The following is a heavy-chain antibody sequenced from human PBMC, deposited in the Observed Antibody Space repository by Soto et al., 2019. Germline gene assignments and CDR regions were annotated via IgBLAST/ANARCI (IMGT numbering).Heavy chain of an antibody. CDR2: IIPILGIA. CDR3: ASYYDSSGYYGY. CDR1: GGTFSSYT. J-gene: IGHJ4*02. D-gene: IGHD3-22*01. V-gene: IGHV1-69*02. Sequence: QVQLVQSGAEVKKPGSSVKVSCKASGGTFSSYTISWVRQAPGQGLEWMGRIIPILGIANYAQKFQGRATITADKPTSPAYMELSSLRSEDTAVYYCASYYDSSGYYGYWGQGTLVTVSS.